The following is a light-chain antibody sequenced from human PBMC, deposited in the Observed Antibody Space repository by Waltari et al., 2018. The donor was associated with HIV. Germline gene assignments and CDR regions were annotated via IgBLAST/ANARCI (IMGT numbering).Light chain of an antibody. CDR1: QDINNH. CDR2: DAS. CDR3: QQYYTTPLT. Sequence: DIQMTQSPSSLSASVGDRVTIICQASQDINNHLNWYQQKPGKAPKLLIYDASNLETGVPSRFSGGESGTDFSFTISSLQAEDVAVYYCQQYYTTPLTFGGGTKVEIK. J-gene: IGKJ4*01. V-gene: IGKV1-33*01.